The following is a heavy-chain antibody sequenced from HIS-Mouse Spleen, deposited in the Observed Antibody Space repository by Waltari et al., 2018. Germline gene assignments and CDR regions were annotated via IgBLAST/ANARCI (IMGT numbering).Heavy chain of an antibody. J-gene: IGHJ4*02. V-gene: IGHV4-34*01. Sequence: QVQLQQWGAGLLKPSETLSLTCAVYGGSFSGYYWSWIRQPPGKGLEWIGEINHSGSHNYTPSLKSRITISVDTSKNQFSLKLSSVTAADTAVYYCARIAADYGDYGGYFDYWGQGTLVTVSS. CDR3: ARIAADYGDYGGYFDY. D-gene: IGHD4-17*01. CDR2: INHSGSH. CDR1: GGSFSGYY.